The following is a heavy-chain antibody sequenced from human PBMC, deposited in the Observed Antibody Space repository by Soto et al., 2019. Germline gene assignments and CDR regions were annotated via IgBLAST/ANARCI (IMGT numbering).Heavy chain of an antibody. V-gene: IGHV1-46*01. CDR2: INPNGGST. CDR3: ARDLAAADY. CDR1: GYIFINYY. D-gene: IGHD6-13*01. Sequence: QVHLVQSGAEVKKPGASVKVSCKASGYIFINYYIHWVRQAPGQGLGWIGIINPNGGSTNYGQKFRGRVTMARDTSTSTVYMDLSSLGSDDTAVYSCARDLAAADYWGQGTLVTFSS. J-gene: IGHJ4*02.